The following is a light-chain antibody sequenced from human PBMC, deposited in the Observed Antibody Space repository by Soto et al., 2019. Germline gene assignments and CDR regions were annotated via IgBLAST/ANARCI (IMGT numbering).Light chain of an antibody. J-gene: IGKJ3*01. Sequence: DIQMTQSPSTLPASVGDIVTITCRASQRISSWLAWYQQKSGKAAKLLVYKVSSLESGVPSRFSGSGSGTEFTLTSSSLQPDDFATYYCQQYNSYPTFGPGTKVDLK. V-gene: IGKV1-5*03. CDR3: QQYNSYPT. CDR2: KVS. CDR1: QRISSW.